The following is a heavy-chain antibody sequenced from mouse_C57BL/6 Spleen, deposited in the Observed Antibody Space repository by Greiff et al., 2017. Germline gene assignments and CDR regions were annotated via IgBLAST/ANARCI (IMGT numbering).Heavy chain of an antibody. V-gene: IGHV1-54*01. CDR1: GYAFTNYL. J-gene: IGHJ2*01. Sequence: VQLQQSGAELVRPGTSVKVSCKASGYAFTNYLIEWVKQRPGQGLEWIGVINPGSGGTNYNEKFKGKATLTADKSSSTAYMQLSSLTSEDSAVYFCARLTENYFDYWGQGTTLTVSS. CDR3: ARLTENYFDY. D-gene: IGHD4-1*01. CDR2: INPGSGGT.